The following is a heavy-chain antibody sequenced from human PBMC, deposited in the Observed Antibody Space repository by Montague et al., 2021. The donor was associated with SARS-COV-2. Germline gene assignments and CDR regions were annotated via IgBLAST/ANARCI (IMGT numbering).Heavy chain of an antibody. J-gene: IGHJ5*02. CDR1: GGSISSSSYY. CDR2: IYYSGST. D-gene: IGHD3-3*01. Sequence: SETLSLTRTVSGGSISSSSYYWGWIRQPPGKGLEWIGNIYYSGSTYYXPSLKSRVTISVDTSKNQFSLKLSSVTAADTAVYYCARQKMGSVTIFGVVMHDMLFDPWGQGTLVTVSS. V-gene: IGHV4-39*01. CDR3: ARQKMGSVTIFGVVMHDMLFDP.